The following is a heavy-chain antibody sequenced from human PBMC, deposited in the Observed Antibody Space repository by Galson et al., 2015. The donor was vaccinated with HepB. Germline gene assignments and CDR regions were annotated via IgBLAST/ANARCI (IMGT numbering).Heavy chain of an antibody. D-gene: IGHD4-17*01. J-gene: IGHJ2*01. Sequence: SETLSLTCTVSGGSISSSYWSWIRQPPGKGLEWIGNIYASGSTKYNPSLKSRVTIPGDTSKNNFSLKVRSVTAADTAVYYCATSVYGGYPTYRYFDLWGRGTLVTVSS. V-gene: IGHV4-4*08. CDR3: ATSVYGGYPTYRYFDL. CDR2: IYASGST. CDR1: GGSISSSY.